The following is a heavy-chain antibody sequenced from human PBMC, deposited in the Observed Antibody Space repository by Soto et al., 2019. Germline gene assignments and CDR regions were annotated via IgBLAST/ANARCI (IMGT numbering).Heavy chain of an antibody. CDR3: ARLLGYCSGGSCYSVSSYYYGMDV. CDR1: GGTFSSYT. D-gene: IGHD2-15*01. Sequence: GASVKVSCKASGGTFSSYTISWVRQAPGQGLEWMGRIIPILGIANYAQKFQGRVTITADKSTSTAYMELSSLRSEDTAVYYCARLLGYCSGGSCYSVSSYYYGMDVWGQGTTVTVSS. CDR2: IIPILGIA. V-gene: IGHV1-69*02. J-gene: IGHJ6*02.